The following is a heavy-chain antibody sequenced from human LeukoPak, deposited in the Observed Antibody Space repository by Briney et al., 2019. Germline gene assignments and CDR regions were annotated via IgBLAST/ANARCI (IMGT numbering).Heavy chain of an antibody. D-gene: IGHD4-17*01. CDR2: IYYTGST. CDR3: ARSQGGHYGS. CDR1: GGSISSASYY. J-gene: IGHJ4*02. V-gene: IGHV4-61*01. Sequence: SETLSLTCTVSGGSISSASYYWSWIRQAPGKGLEWIGNIYYTGSTIYNPSLESRVTMSVDTSKNQFSLKLSSVTAADTAVYYCARSQGGHYGSRGQGTLVTVSS.